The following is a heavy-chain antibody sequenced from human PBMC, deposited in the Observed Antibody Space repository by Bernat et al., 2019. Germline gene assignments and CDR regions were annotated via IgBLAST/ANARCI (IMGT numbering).Heavy chain of an antibody. CDR2: IWYDGSNK. J-gene: IGHJ4*02. V-gene: IGHV3-33*01. CDR1: GFTFSSYG. CDR3: ARASDRTTVTRGGSDY. D-gene: IGHD4-17*01. Sequence: QVQLVESGGGVVQPERSLRLSCAASGFTFSSYGMLWVRQAPGKGLEWVAIIWYDGSNKYYVDSVKGRFTISRDNSKNTLYLQMNSLRAEDTAVYYCARASDRTTVTRGGSDYWGQGTLVTVSS.